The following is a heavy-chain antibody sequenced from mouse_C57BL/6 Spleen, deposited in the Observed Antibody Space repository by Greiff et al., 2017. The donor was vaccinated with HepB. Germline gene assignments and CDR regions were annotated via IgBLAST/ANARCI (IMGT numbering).Heavy chain of an antibody. CDR2: INPSNGGT. V-gene: IGHV1-53*01. J-gene: IGHJ3*01. CDR3: ARSGTGTAWFAY. D-gene: IGHD4-1*01. CDR1: GYTFTSYW. Sequence: QVQLQQPGTELVKPGASVKLSCKASGYTFTSYWMHWVKQRPGQGLEWIGNINPSNGGTNYNEKFKSQATLTVDKSSSTAYMQLSSLTSEDSAVYYCARSGTGTAWFAYWGQGTLVTVSA.